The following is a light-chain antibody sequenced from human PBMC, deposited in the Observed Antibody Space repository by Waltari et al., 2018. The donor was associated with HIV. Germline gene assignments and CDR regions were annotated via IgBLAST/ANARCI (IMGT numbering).Light chain of an antibody. V-gene: IGLV2-14*03. J-gene: IGLJ3*02. CDR2: DVT. CDR1: NNDAGGDKY. Sequence: QSALTQPASVSGSPGQSIAISCTGTNNDAGGDKYVSWYQQHPGTAPNLVIYDVTNRPSTVSDRFSGSKSGNTASLTISGLQAEDEADYYCSSYTGTGTWVFGGGTKVTVL. CDR3: SSYTGTGTWV.